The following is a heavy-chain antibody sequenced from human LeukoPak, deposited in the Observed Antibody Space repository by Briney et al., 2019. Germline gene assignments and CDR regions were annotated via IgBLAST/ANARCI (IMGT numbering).Heavy chain of an antibody. CDR1: GGSISSYF. CDR2: IYYSGST. CDR3: ASSPTAPDRHGDYFDY. V-gene: IGHV4-59*01. J-gene: IGHJ4*02. Sequence: SETLAHLRTGFGGSISSYFGSWIRQPPGKGLEWIGYIYYSGSTNYNPSLKSRVTISVATSKNQLSLKLSSVTAADTAVYYCASSPTAPDRHGDYFDYWGQGTLVTVSS. D-gene: IGHD1-14*01.